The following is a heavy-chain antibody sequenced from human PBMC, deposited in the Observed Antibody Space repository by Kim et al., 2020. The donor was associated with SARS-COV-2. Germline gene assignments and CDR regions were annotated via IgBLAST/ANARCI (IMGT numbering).Heavy chain of an antibody. CDR2: INPANGNT. J-gene: IGHJ4*02. D-gene: IGHD6-25*01. CDR1: GYTFTTYI. CDR3: TTSATLGGVPFDY. Sequence: ASVKVSCKASGYTFTTYIIHWVRQAPGQRLEWMGWINPANGNTKYSQKFQGRVTITTDTSASTAYMELNSLTSEDTAVFYCTTSATLGGVPFDYWGQGTLVTVSS. V-gene: IGHV1-3*01.